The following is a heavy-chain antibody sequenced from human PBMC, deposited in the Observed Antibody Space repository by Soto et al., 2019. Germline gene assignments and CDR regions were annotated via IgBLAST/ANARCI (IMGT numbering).Heavy chain of an antibody. CDR3: XXXXXXXXXXXPDY. CDR2: ISYDGSNK. V-gene: IGHV3-30*03. J-gene: IGHJ4*02. Sequence: QVQLVESGGGVVQPGRSLRLSCAASGFTFSSYGMHWVRQAPGKGLEWVAVISYDGSNKYYADSVKGRFTISRDNSKXXXXXXXXXXXXXXXXXXXXXXXXXXXXXXXPDYWGQGTLVTVSS. CDR1: GFTFSSYG.